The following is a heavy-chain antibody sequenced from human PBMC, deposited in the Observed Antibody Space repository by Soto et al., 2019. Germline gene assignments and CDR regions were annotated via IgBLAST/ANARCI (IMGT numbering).Heavy chain of an antibody. V-gene: IGHV3-30-3*01. CDR3: ARVQNLHYSDSSGPFDL. CDR1: GFTFSSYA. CDR2: ISYDGSNK. J-gene: IGHJ3*01. D-gene: IGHD3-22*01. Sequence: QVQLVESGGGVVQPGRSLRLSCAASGFTFSSYAMHWVRQAPGKGLEWLAVISYDGSNKYYADSVKGRFTISRDNSKNTLYLHMNSLRAEDTAVYYCARVQNLHYSDSSGPFDLWGQGTMVTVSS.